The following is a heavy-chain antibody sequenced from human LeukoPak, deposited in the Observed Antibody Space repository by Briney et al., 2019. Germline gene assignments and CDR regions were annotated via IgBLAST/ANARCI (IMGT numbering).Heavy chain of an antibody. J-gene: IGHJ3*02. CDR3: ARDPEYYYDSSGYSPGAFDI. CDR2: ISSSSSTT. Sequence: GGSLRLSCAASGFTFGSYRMNWVRQAPGKGLEWVSYISSSSSTTYYADSVKGRFTISRDNAKNSLYLQMNSLRDEDTAVYYCARDPEYYYDSSGYSPGAFDIWGPGTMVTVSS. CDR1: GFTFGSYR. V-gene: IGHV3-48*02. D-gene: IGHD3-22*01.